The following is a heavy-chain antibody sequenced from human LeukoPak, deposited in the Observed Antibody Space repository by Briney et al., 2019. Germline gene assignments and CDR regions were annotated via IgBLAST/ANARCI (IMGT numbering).Heavy chain of an antibody. D-gene: IGHD5-12*01. J-gene: IGHJ3*02. CDR2: IYFNGST. V-gene: IGHV4-59*08. CDR3: ARHSRSGYIGYENAFDI. Sequence: SETLSLTCTVSGGSISSYYWSWIRQPPGKGLEWIGYIYFNGSTNYNPSLKTRITMSVDTSKNQFSLKLNSVTAADTGIYYCARHSRSGYIGYENAFDIWGQGTMVTVSS. CDR1: GGSISSYY.